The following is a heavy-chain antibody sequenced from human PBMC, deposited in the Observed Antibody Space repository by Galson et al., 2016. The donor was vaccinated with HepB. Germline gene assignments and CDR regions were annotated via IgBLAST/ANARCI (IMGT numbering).Heavy chain of an antibody. Sequence: ETLSLTCAVSGGSVSSTTYYWSWIRQPPGKGLEWIGYIYDSGRTYYNPSLKSRVAISADTSKNQFSLKVTSVTAADTAIYYCARGRNGGIDPWGQGILVPVSS. CDR2: IYDSGRT. D-gene: IGHD2-8*01. CDR3: ARGRNGGIDP. V-gene: IGHV4-61*01. J-gene: IGHJ5*02. CDR1: GGSVSSTTYY.